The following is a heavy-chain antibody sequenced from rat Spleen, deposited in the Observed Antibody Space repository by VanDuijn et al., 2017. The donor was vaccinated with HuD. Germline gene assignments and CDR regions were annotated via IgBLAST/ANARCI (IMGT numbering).Heavy chain of an antibody. V-gene: IGHV5-29*01. D-gene: IGHD1-7*01. CDR1: GFTFSNYG. Sequence: EVQLVESGGGLVQPGRSLKLSCAASGFTFSNYGMAWVYQAPTQGLEWVATIRYDGSSTYYPDSVKGRFTISRDNAENIVFLRMNSLKSEDTGTYYCAVAGYGYWGQGVMFTVSS. J-gene: IGHJ2*01. CDR3: AVAGYGY. CDR2: IRYDGSST.